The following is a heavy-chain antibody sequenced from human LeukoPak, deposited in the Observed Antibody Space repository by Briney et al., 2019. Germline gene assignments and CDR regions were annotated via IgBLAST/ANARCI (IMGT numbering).Heavy chain of an antibody. Sequence: SGGSLRLSCAASGFTFSSYGMHWVRQAPGKGLEWVAVIWYDGSNKYYADSVKGRFTISRDNSKNTLYLQMNSLRAEDTAMYYCARGLPYYDSSGYYYYWGQGTLVTVSS. J-gene: IGHJ4*02. CDR2: IWYDGSNK. CDR3: ARGLPYYDSSGYYYY. D-gene: IGHD3-22*01. V-gene: IGHV3-33*01. CDR1: GFTFSSYG.